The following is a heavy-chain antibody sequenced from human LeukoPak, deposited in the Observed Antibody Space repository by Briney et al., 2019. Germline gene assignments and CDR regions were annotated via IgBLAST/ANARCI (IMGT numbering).Heavy chain of an antibody. V-gene: IGHV6-1*01. CDR2: TYYRFRWYN. J-gene: IGHJ4*02. CDR3: ARRGATLHFDY. Sequence: SQTLSLTCAISGDSVSSNSATWNWIRQSPSSGLEWLGRTYYRFRWYNEYGASVRSRISVNPDTAKNQYSLQLESLTPEDTAVYYCARRGATLHFDYWGQGTLVTVSS. CDR1: GDSVSSNSAT.